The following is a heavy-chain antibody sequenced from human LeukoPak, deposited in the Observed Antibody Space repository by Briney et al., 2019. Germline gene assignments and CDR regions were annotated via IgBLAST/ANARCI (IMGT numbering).Heavy chain of an antibody. CDR2: IWYDGSNK. D-gene: IGHD2-2*01. CDR1: EFTFSSYG. J-gene: IGHJ4*02. V-gene: IGHV3-33*01. CDR3: AREGGYCSSTSCYAGVDY. Sequence: GRSLRLSCAASEFTFSSYGMHWVRQAPGKGLEWVAVIWYDGSNKYYADSVKGRFTISRDNSKNTLYLQMNSLRAEDTAVYYCAREGGYCSSTSCYAGVDYWGQGTLVTVSS.